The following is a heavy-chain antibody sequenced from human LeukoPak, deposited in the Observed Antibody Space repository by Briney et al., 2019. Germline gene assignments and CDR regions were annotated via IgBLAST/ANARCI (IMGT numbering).Heavy chain of an antibody. Sequence: ASVKVSCKASGGTFSSYAISWVRQAPGQGLEWMGGIIPIFGTANYAQKFQGRVTITTDESTSTAYTELSSLRSEDTAVYYCARGRRKYSSGWPGDWFDPWGQGTLVTVSS. CDR3: ARGRRKYSSGWPGDWFDP. D-gene: IGHD6-19*01. J-gene: IGHJ5*02. CDR2: IIPIFGTA. CDR1: GGTFSSYA. V-gene: IGHV1-69*05.